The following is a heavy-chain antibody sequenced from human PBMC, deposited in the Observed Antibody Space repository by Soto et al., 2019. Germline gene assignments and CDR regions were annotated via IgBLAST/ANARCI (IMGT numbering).Heavy chain of an antibody. D-gene: IGHD3-10*01. Sequence: EVQLLASGGGLVQPGGSLRLSCAASGFTFSSYAMHWLRQAPGKGLEWVSVISGSGDSTYYADSVKGRFTISRDNSKNTLYLQMNSLRAEDTALYDCSNRAYCSDFDYWGQGTLVTVSA. V-gene: IGHV3-23*01. CDR3: SNRAYCSDFDY. J-gene: IGHJ4*02. CDR1: GFTFSSYA. CDR2: ISGSGDST.